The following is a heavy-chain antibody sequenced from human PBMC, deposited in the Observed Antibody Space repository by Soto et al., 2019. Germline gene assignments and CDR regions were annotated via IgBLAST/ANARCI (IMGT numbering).Heavy chain of an antibody. CDR3: ATGRYLKYSSSWFDY. CDR2: ISSSTSYT. D-gene: IGHD6-13*01. J-gene: IGHJ4*02. CDR1: GFTFSDYY. Sequence: GGSLRLSCAASGFTFSDYYMSWIRQAPGKGLEWVSYISSSTSYTNYADSVKGRFTISRDNAKNSLYLQMNSLRAEDTAVYYCATGRYLKYSSSWFDYWGQGTLVTVSS. V-gene: IGHV3-11*03.